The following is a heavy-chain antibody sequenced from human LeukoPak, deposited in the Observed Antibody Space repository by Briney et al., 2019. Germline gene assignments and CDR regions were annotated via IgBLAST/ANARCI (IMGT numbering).Heavy chain of an antibody. CDR1: GFTVSSNY. CDR3: ARDRTYCGGDCYSPNEYYYYGMDV. Sequence: GGSLRLSCAASGFTVSSNYMSWVRQAPGKGLEWVSVIYSGGSTYYADSVKGRFTISRDNSRNTLYLQMNSLRAEDTAVYYCARDRTYCGGDCYSPNEYYYYGMDVWAKGPRSPSP. V-gene: IGHV3-66*01. J-gene: IGHJ6*02. D-gene: IGHD2-21*02. CDR2: IYSGGST.